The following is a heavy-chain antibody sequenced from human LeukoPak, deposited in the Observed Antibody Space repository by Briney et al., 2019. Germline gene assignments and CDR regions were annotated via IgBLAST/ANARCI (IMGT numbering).Heavy chain of an antibody. Sequence: PSETLSLTCAVSGGSISSSNWWSWVRQPPGKGLEWIGEIYHSGNTNYNPSLKSRVTISVDKSKNQFSLKLSSVTAADTAVYYCARDVISLVGPCRAFDYWGQGTLVTVSS. CDR1: GGSISSSNW. V-gene: IGHV4-4*02. J-gene: IGHJ4*02. CDR3: ARDVISLVGPCRAFDY. CDR2: IYHSGNT. D-gene: IGHD2/OR15-2a*01.